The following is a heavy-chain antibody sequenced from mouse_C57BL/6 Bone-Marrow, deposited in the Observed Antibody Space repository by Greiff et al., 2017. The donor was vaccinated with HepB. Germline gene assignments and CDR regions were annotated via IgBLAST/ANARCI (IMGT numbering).Heavy chain of an antibody. J-gene: IGHJ4*01. CDR1: GFTFSDYY. Sequence: EVQLQESEGGLVQPGSSMKLSCTASGFTFSDYYMAWVRQVPEKGLEWVANINYDGSSTYYLDSLKSRFIISRDNAKNILYLQMSSLKSEDTATYYCARQVFFYAMDYWGQGTSVTVSS. CDR3: ARQVFFYAMDY. CDR2: INYDGSST. V-gene: IGHV5-16*01.